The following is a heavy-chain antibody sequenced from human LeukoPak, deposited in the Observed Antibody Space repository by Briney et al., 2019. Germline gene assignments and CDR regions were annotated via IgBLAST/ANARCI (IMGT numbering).Heavy chain of an antibody. CDR3: AKGVTTVTIRYFDY. D-gene: IGHD4-17*01. J-gene: IGHJ4*02. CDR2: ISGSGGNT. CDR1: GFTFSIYA. Sequence: GGSLRLSCAASGFTFSIYAMSWVRQAPGKGLEWVSTISGSGGNTYYADSVKGRFSISRDNSKNTLYLQMNSLRAEDTAVYYRAKGVTTVTIRYFDYWGQGTLVTVSS. V-gene: IGHV3-23*01.